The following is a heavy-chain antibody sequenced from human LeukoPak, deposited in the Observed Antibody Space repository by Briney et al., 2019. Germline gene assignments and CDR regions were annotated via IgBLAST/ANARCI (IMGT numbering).Heavy chain of an antibody. J-gene: IGHJ4*02. CDR1: GGSISSGGYY. CDR3: ARDSRPFSGLELTPDY. Sequence: SETLSLTCTVSGGSISSGGYYWSWIRQHPGKGLEWIGYIYYSGSTYYNPSLKSRVTISVDTSKDQFSLKLSSVTAADTAVYYCARDSRPFSGLELTPDYWGQGTLVTVSS. V-gene: IGHV4-31*03. D-gene: IGHD1-26*01. CDR2: IYYSGST.